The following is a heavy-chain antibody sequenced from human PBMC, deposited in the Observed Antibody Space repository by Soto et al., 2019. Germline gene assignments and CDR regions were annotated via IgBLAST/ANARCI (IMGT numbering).Heavy chain of an antibody. D-gene: IGHD2-21*01. Sequence: PGGSLRLSCAASGFTFTIFAMNWVRQSPGKGLEWVSTISGSGGSTYYADAVKGRFTISRDNSMGTLYLQMKSLRVEDTAIYYCAKEASLSSTVDLGHWGQGTPVTVSS. V-gene: IGHV3-23*01. CDR2: ISGSGGST. J-gene: IGHJ1*01. CDR3: AKEASLSSTVDLGH. CDR1: GFTFTIFA.